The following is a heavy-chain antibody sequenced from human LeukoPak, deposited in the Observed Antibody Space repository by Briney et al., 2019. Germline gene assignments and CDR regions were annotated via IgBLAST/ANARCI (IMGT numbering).Heavy chain of an antibody. Sequence: GGSLRLSCAASGFTFTGHTMTWLRQAPGKGLEWVSIIGGRDDRTYYADSVEGRFTISRENSKNILYLQMSSLRAEDTAVYYCTYLRTPYYNDKWVDPWGQGALVTVSS. CDR2: IGGRDDRT. D-gene: IGHD3/OR15-3a*01. CDR1: GFTFTGHT. J-gene: IGHJ5*02. V-gene: IGHV3-23*01. CDR3: TYLRTPYYNDKWVDP.